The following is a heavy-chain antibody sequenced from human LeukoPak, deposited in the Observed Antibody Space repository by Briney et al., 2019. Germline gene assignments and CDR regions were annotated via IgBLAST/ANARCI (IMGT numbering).Heavy chain of an antibody. Sequence: SETLSLTCTVSGDSISSSSYYWGWIRQPPGKGLEWIGNIYYSGTTYYNSSLKSRVTISADTSKNQFSLKLNSVTAADTAVYYCARHYPHLDYWGQGTLVTVSS. CDR2: IYYSGTT. CDR1: GDSISSSSYY. J-gene: IGHJ4*02. V-gene: IGHV4-39*01. D-gene: IGHD3-16*02. CDR3: ARHYPHLDY.